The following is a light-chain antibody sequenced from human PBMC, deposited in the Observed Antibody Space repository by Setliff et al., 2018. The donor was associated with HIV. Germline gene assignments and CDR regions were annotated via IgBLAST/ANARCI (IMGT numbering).Light chain of an antibody. V-gene: IGLV1-44*01. CDR1: RSNIGSNS. Sequence: QSVLTQPPSASGPPGQRVTIYCSGSRSNIGSNSVSWYQQLPGTAPKLLIYSNSLQPSGVPDRFSGSKSGSSASLAISGLQSEDEADYYCAAWDDTVNGYVFGTGTKVTVL. J-gene: IGLJ1*01. CDR2: SNS. CDR3: AAWDDTVNGYV.